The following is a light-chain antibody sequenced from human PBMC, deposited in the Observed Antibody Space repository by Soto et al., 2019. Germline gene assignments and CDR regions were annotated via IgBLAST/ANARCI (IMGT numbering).Light chain of an antibody. J-gene: IGKJ4*01. V-gene: IGKV1-33*01. CDR3: QQYDNLPLT. CDR2: DAS. CDR1: QSISTY. Sequence: DIQMTQSPSSLSASVGNRVTITCRASQSISTYLNWYQKKPGKAPNLLIYDASRLQSGVPSRFSGSGSGTDFTFTISSLQPEDIATYYCQQYDNLPLTFGGGTKVDIK.